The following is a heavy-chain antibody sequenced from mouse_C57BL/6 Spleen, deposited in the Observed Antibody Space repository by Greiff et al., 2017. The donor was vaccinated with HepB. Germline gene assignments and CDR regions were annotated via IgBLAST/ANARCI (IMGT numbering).Heavy chain of an antibody. V-gene: IGHV6-3*01. CDR3: TGLRYFDV. Sequence: EVQRVESGGGLVQPGGSMKLSCVASGFTFSNYWMNWVRQSPEKGLEWVAQIRLKSDNYATHYAESVKGRFTISRDDSKSSVYLQMNNLRAEDTGIYYCTGLRYFDVWGTGTTVTVSS. J-gene: IGHJ1*03. CDR2: IRLKSDNYAT. CDR1: GFTFSNYW.